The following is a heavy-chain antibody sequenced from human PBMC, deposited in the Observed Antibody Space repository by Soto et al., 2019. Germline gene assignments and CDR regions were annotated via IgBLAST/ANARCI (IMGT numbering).Heavy chain of an antibody. D-gene: IGHD2-2*01. CDR3: VRKYPGTRPFDY. J-gene: IGHJ4*01. CDR2: IGTDGNT. V-gene: IGHV3-23*01. Sequence: PGGSLRLSCAASGFTFNSYAMNWVRQAPGKGLAWVSAIGTDGNTYYANSVKGRFTISRDNSRTTLSLQMNSLRVEDTALYYCVRKYPGTRPFDYWGQGTLVTVSA. CDR1: GFTFNSYA.